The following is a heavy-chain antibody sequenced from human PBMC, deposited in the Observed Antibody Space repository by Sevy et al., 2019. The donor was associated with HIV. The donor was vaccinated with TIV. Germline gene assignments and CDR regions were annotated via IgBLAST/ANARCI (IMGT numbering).Heavy chain of an antibody. CDR3: ATPEYSSSYWEFDY. Sequence: GGSLRLSCAASGFTFSSYGMHWVRQAPGKGLEWVAVISYDGSNKYYADSVKGRFTISRDNSKNTLYLQMNSLRAKDTAVYYCATPEYSSSYWEFDYWGQGTLVTVSS. CDR2: ISYDGSNK. J-gene: IGHJ4*02. CDR1: GFTFSSYG. D-gene: IGHD6-6*01. V-gene: IGHV3-30*03.